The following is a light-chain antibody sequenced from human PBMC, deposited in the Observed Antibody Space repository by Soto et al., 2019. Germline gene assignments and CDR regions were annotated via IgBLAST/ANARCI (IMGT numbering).Light chain of an antibody. Sequence: EIVMTQSPATLSVSPGERATLSCRASQSVSSNLAWYQQKPGQAPRLLIYGASTRATGIPARFSGSGSGTEFTLTISSLQSEDFAVYYCQQYHNLPPLTFGGGTQVEIK. V-gene: IGKV3D-15*01. J-gene: IGKJ4*01. CDR3: QQYHNLPPLT. CDR2: GAS. CDR1: QSVSSN.